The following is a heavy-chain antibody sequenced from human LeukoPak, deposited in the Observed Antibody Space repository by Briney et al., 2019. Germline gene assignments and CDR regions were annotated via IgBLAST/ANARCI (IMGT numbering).Heavy chain of an antibody. D-gene: IGHD3-22*01. V-gene: IGHV3-23*01. CDR2: ISDGGDAT. CDR1: GFTFSNFN. CDR3: ARGPDSSGYYYEDDAFDI. Sequence: GGSLRLSCAASGFTFSNFNMAWVRQAPGKGLEWVSSISDGGDATGYAESVKGRFTISRDNSKATVWLQMNSLRAEDTAVYYCARGPDSSGYYYEDDAFDIWGQGTMVTVSS. J-gene: IGHJ3*02.